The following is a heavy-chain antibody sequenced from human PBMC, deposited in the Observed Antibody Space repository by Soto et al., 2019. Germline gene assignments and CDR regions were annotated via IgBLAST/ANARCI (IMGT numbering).Heavy chain of an antibody. J-gene: IGHJ4*02. V-gene: IGHV4-39*01. D-gene: IGHD2-2*01. Sequence: SETLSVTCTVSGGFISSSAYCWPLIRQPPGRGLEWIGSVCYGGSASYNPSLKSRVTISADTSKNQFSLELSSVTAADTAVYYFATTSASYALSRFDFWGQGTLVTVSS. CDR2: VCYGGSA. CDR1: GGFISSSAYC. CDR3: ATTSASYALSRFDF.